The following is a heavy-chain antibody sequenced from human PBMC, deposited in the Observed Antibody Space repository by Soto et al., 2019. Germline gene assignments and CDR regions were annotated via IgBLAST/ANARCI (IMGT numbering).Heavy chain of an antibody. J-gene: IGHJ5*02. V-gene: IGHV1-8*01. CDR1: GYTFTSYD. CDR3: ARGGYCSGGSCYHWFDP. CDR2: MNPNSGNT. D-gene: IGHD2-15*01. Sequence: ASVKVSCKASGYTFTSYDINWVRQATGQGLEWMGWMNPNSGNTGYAQKFQGRVTMTRNTSISTAYMELSSLRSEDTAVYYCARGGYCSGGSCYHWFDPWGQGTLVTVSS.